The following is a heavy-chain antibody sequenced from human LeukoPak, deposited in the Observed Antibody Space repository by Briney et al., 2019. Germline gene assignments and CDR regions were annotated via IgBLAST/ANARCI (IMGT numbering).Heavy chain of an antibody. D-gene: IGHD6-19*01. V-gene: IGHV3-21*01. J-gene: IGHJ4*02. Sequence: PGGSLRLSCAGSGFNFRSYTINWVRQAPGKGLEWVASISSSSTYIYYADSVKGRVTVTRDNAKNSLYLQMNSLRAEDTAVYYCARDVAVAGKFDYWGQGTLVTVSS. CDR1: GFNFRSYT. CDR3: ARDVAVAGKFDY. CDR2: ISSSSTYI.